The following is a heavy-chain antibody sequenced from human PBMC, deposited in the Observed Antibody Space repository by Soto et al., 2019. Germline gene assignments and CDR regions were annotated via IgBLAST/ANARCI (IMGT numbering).Heavy chain of an antibody. CDR2: IYYSGST. CDR3: ARLGEGANYFDY. D-gene: IGHD3-10*01. Sequence: KASETLSLTCTVSGGSISSSSYYWGWIRQPPGKGLEWIGSIYYSGSTYYNPSLKCRVTISVDTSKNQFSLKLSSVTAADTAVYYCARLGEGANYFDYWGQGTLVTVSS. V-gene: IGHV4-39*01. CDR1: GGSISSSSYY. J-gene: IGHJ4*02.